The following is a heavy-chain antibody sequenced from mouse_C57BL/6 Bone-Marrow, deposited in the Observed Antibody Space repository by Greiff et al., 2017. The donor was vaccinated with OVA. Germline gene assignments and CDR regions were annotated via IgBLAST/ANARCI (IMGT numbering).Heavy chain of an antibody. Sequence: QVQLKQSGAELARPGASVKLSCKASGYTFTSYGISWVKQRTGQGLEWIGEIYPRSGNTYYNEKFKGKATLTADKSSSTAYMELRSLTSEDSAVYFCARIYYSNYDYYAMDYWGQGTSVTVSS. CDR3: ARIYYSNYDYYAMDY. CDR1: GYTFTSYG. CDR2: IYPRSGNT. V-gene: IGHV1-81*01. J-gene: IGHJ4*01. D-gene: IGHD2-5*01.